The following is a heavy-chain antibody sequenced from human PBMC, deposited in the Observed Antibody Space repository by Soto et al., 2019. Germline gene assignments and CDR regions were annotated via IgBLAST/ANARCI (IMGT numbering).Heavy chain of an antibody. V-gene: IGHV3-15*04. CDR2: IGSQTDGATI. J-gene: IGHJ4*02. CDR3: IADNSYSVGRELH. CDR1: GIAFNDAW. Sequence: ARYLRLSCPVSGIAFNDAWMTCVRQPPSKGLEWVGVIGSQTDGATIDYADPVKGRFTISRDGAKSTVFLQMNSLNTGDTAIYFGIADNSYSVGRELHWGQGTSVTVSS. D-gene: IGHD1-1*01.